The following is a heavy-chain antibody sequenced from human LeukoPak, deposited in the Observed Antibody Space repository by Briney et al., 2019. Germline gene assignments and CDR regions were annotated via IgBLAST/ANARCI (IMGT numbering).Heavy chain of an antibody. CDR2: IGTAGDT. V-gene: IGHV3-13*01. J-gene: IGHJ6*02. D-gene: IGHD1-1*01. CDR3: ARGGGTPHYYSYGMDV. CDR1: GFTFSSYD. Sequence: PGGSLRLSCAASGFTFSSYDMHWVRQATGKGLEWVSAIGTAGDTYYPGSVKGRFTISRENAKNSLYLQMNSLRAGDTAVYYCARGGGTPHYYSYGMDVWGQGTTVTVSS.